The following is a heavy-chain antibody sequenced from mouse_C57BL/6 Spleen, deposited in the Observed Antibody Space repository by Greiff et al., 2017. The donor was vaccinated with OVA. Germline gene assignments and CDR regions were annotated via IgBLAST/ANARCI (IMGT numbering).Heavy chain of an antibody. CDR3: ANTVVATDYAMGY. CDR2: IHPNSGST. D-gene: IGHD1-1*01. J-gene: IGHJ4*01. Sequence: QVQLQQPGAELVKPGASVKLSCKASGYTFTSYWMHWVKQRPGQGLEWIGMIHPNSGSTNYNEKFKSKATLTVDKSSSTAYMQLSSLTSEDSAVDYCANTVVATDYAMGYWGQGTSVTVSS. V-gene: IGHV1-64*01. CDR1: GYTFTSYW.